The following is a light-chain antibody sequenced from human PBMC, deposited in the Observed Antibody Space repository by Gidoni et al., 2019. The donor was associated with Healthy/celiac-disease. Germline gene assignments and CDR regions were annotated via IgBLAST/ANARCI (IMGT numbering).Light chain of an antibody. CDR2: DAS. V-gene: IGKV3-11*01. CDR1: QSVSSY. Sequence: EILLTQSPATLSLSPGERATLSCRASQSVSSYLAWYQQKPGQAHRLLIYDASNRATGIPARFSGSGSGTDVTLTISSLEPEDFAVYYCQQRSNWPPYTFGQXTKLEIK. CDR3: QQRSNWPPYT. J-gene: IGKJ2*01.